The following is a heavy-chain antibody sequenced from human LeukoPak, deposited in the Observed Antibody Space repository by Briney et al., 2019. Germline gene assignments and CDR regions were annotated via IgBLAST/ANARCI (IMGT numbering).Heavy chain of an antibody. CDR2: IYTRGST. V-gene: IGHV4-4*09. D-gene: IGHD6-6*01. CDR1: GGSISSYY. Sequence: PSETLSLTCTVSGGSISSYYWSWIRQPPGKGLEWIGYIYTRGSTNYNPSLKSRVTISVDTSKNQFSLKLSSLTAAATAMYYCARSNMAARRVLYGFDPWGQGTLVTVSS. CDR3: ARSNMAARRVLYGFDP. J-gene: IGHJ5*02.